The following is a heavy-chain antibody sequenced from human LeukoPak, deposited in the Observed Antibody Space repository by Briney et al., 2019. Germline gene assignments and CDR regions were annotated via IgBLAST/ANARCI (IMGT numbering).Heavy chain of an antibody. D-gene: IGHD2-15*01. Sequence: GGSLRLSCAASGFTVSSYELNWVHQAPGKGLEGVSYISNSGSTIYYADSVKGRFTISRDNANNSLYLQMNRLRAEDTAVYYCAKGGGTRSSYYMDVWGKGTPVTVSS. CDR2: ISNSGSTI. CDR3: AKGGGTRSSYYMDV. J-gene: IGHJ6*03. CDR1: GFTVSSYE. V-gene: IGHV3-48*03.